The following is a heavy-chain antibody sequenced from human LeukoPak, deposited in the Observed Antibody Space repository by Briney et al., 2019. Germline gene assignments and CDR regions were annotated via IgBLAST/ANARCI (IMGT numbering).Heavy chain of an antibody. V-gene: IGHV4-38-2*02. CDR1: GYSISSGYY. D-gene: IGHD6-19*01. CDR3: ARYEAVAGVFDY. J-gene: IGHJ4*02. CDR2: IYSSGST. Sequence: SETLSLTCTVSGYSISSGYYWGWIRQPAGKGLEWIGRIYSSGSTNYNPSLKSRVNISVDTSKNQFSLKLSSVTAADTAVYYCARYEAVAGVFDYWGQGTLVTVSS.